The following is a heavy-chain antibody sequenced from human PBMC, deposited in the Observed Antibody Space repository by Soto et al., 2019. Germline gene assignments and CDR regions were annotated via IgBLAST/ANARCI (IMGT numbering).Heavy chain of an antibody. CDR2: IYPGDSDT. V-gene: IGHV5-51*01. Sequence: GESLKISCKGSGYSFTSYWIGWVRQMPGKGLEWMGIIYPGDSDTRYSPSFQGQVTISADKSISTAYLQWSSLKASDTAMYYCARQEGPLGYCSSTSCRAGWFDPWGQGTLVTVSS. D-gene: IGHD2-2*01. CDR1: GYSFTSYW. J-gene: IGHJ5*02. CDR3: ARQEGPLGYCSSTSCRAGWFDP.